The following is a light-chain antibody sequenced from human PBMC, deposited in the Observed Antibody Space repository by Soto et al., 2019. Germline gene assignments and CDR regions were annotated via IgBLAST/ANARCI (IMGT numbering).Light chain of an antibody. CDR1: RVVSNN. CDR3: QQYHNWPPFT. J-gene: IGKJ4*01. CDR2: GAS. V-gene: IGKV3-15*01. Sequence: ETVMTQSPATLSVSPGERATLSCRASRVVSNNLPWYQQKPGQAPRPLIYGASTRATGIPARFSGSGSGTEFTLTITSLQSEDFAVYYCQQYHNWPPFTFGGGTQVEI.